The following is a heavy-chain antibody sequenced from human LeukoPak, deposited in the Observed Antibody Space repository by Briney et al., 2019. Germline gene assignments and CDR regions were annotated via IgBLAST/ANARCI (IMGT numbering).Heavy chain of an antibody. CDR1: GFTFSSYS. D-gene: IGHD3-9*01. CDR3: ALYYDILTGYYLLDY. CDR2: ISSRSSNI. J-gene: IGHJ4*02. V-gene: IGHV3-21*01. Sequence: GGSLRLSCAASGFTFSSYSMNWVRQAPGKGLEWVSSISSRSSNIYYADSVKGRFTISRDNTKNSLYLEMNSLRAEDTAVYYCALYYDILTGYYLLDYWGQGILVTVSS.